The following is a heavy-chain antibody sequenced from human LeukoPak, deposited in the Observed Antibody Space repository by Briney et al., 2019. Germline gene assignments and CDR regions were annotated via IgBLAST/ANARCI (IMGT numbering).Heavy chain of an antibody. CDR1: GGSISSSSYY. CDR3: ARHGSGSYPDYYFDY. D-gene: IGHD3-10*01. CDR2: IYYSGST. V-gene: IGHV4-39*01. Sequence: PSETLSLTCTVSGGSISSSSYYWGWIRQPPGKGLEWIGSIYYSGSTYYNPSLKSRVTISVDTSKNQFSLKLSSVTAADTAAYYCARHGSGSYPDYYFDYWGQGTLVTVSS. J-gene: IGHJ4*02.